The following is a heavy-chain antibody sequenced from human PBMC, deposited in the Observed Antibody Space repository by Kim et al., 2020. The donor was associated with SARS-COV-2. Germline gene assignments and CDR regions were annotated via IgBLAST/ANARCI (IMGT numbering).Heavy chain of an antibody. Sequence: SETLSLTCTVSGYSISSGYYWGWIRQPPGKGLEWIGRIYHSGSTYYNPSLKSRVTISVDTSKNQFSLKLSSVTAADTAVYYCARDCGYYDFWSGYPRHLFDYWGQGTLVTVSS. CDR2: IYHSGST. D-gene: IGHD3-3*01. V-gene: IGHV4-38-2*02. J-gene: IGHJ4*02. CDR3: ARDCGYYDFWSGYPRHLFDY. CDR1: GYSISSGYY.